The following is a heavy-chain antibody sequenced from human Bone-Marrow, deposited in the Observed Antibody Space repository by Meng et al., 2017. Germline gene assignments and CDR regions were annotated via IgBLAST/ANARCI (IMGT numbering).Heavy chain of an antibody. Sequence: ASVKVSCKASGYTFTSYDINWVRQAPGQGLEWMGRINPNSGGTNYAQKFQGRVTMTRDTSISTAYMELSRLRSDDTAVYYCARVRISSGHDRAGIDYWGQGTLVTVSS. CDR3: ARVRISSGHDRAGIDY. CDR1: GYTFTSYD. J-gene: IGHJ4*02. V-gene: IGHV1-2*06. CDR2: INPNSGGT. D-gene: IGHD5-12*01.